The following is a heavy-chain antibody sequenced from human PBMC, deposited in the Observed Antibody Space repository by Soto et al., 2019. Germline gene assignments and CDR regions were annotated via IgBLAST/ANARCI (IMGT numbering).Heavy chain of an antibody. CDR2: ISWSSASI. D-gene: IGHD4-4*01. Sequence: EVQLLESGGGLVKPGGSLRLSCAASGFSFENFAMHWVRQVPGKGLEWVSGISWSSASIGYAASVKGRFTSSRDNAENSLFLQLSSLRPDDTAFYFGVKDTGKWRSNIFDSGGQGTLVTVSP. V-gene: IGHV3-9*01. CDR3: VKDTGKWRSNIFDS. J-gene: IGHJ4*02. CDR1: GFSFENFA.